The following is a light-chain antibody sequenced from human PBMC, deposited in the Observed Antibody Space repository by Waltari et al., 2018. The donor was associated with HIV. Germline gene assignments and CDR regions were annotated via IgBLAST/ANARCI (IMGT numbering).Light chain of an antibody. J-gene: IGLJ2*01. CDR1: TSDIGRYNY. CDR3: CSFAANFTWI. Sequence: QSALTQPRSVSGSPGQSVTISCIGTTSDIGRYNYVSWYQQEQGRVPKLILYDVNRRPSGAPNRLFDSPSGAPDRFSGSKSDYYCCSFAANFTWIFGGGTRLTVL. CDR2: DVN. V-gene: IGLV2-11*01.